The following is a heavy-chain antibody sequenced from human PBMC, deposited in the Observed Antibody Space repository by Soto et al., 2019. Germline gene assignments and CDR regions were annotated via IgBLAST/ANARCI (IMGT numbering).Heavy chain of an antibody. D-gene: IGHD3-10*01. CDR2: IIPIFGTA. J-gene: IGHJ6*03. CDR3: ARDLRGSGKYYYYMDV. V-gene: IGHV1-69*13. Sequence: ASVKVSCKASGGTFSSYAISWVRQAPGQGLEWMGGIIPIFGTANYAQKFQGRVTITADESTSTAYMELSSLRSEDTAVYYCARDLRGSGKYYYYMDVWGKGTTVTVSS. CDR1: GGTFSSYA.